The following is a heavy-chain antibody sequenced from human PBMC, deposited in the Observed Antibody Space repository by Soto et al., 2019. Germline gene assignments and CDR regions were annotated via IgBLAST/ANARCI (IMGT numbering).Heavy chain of an antibody. V-gene: IGHV3-30-3*01. CDR1: GFTFSSYA. Sequence: GGSLRLSCVASGFTFSSYAVHWVRQAPGKGLEWVAVISSDGGNKFYADSVKGRFTISRDNSKNTLYLEMNGLRAEDSAMYHCAREWYYRDSVTWGQGTLVTVSS. J-gene: IGHJ5*02. CDR3: AREWYYRDSVT. CDR2: ISSDGGNK. D-gene: IGHD4-17*01.